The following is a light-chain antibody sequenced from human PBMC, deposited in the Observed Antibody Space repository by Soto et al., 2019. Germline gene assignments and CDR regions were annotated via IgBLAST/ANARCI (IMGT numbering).Light chain of an antibody. CDR1: SSNIGKNN. CDR3: AAWDDNLSGWL. J-gene: IGLJ3*02. Sequence: QSVLTQPPSASGTPGQRVTISCSGSSSNIGKNNVYWYQQFPGKAPRLLIQKSDQRPSGVPDRFSGSKSGTSASLAISGVRSEDDSDYYCAAWDDNLSGWLFGGGTQLTVL. CDR2: KSD. V-gene: IGLV1-47*01.